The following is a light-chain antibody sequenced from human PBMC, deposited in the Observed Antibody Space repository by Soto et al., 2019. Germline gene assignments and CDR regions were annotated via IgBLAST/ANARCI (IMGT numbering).Light chain of an antibody. CDR2: DST. J-gene: IGKJ5*01. CDR3: QQRNVWPPIT. V-gene: IGKV3-11*01. Sequence: GLTQSPATLSLSPGERATLSCRASHSIHTSLAWYQQKPGQPPRLVVYDSTLRANGVPDRFGGSRSGTEFTLTINNLEPEDFAVYYCQQRNVWPPITFGQGTRLAIK. CDR1: HSIHTS.